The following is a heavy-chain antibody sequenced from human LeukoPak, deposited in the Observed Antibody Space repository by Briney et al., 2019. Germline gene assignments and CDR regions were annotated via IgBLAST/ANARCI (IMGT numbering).Heavy chain of an antibody. J-gene: IGHJ4*02. D-gene: IGHD3-10*01. CDR1: GGSISSSSYY. V-gene: IGHV4-39*01. Sequence: SETPSLTCTVSGGSISSSSYYWGWIRQPPGKGLEWIGSIYYSGSTYYNPSLKSRVTISVDTSKNQFSLKLSSVTAADTAVYYCARLDSLWFGELLMSFWGQGTLVTVSS. CDR3: ARLDSLWFGELLMSF. CDR2: IYYSGST.